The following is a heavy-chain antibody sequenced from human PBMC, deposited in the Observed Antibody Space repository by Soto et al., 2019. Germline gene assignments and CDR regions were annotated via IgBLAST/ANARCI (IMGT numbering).Heavy chain of an antibody. V-gene: IGHV3-33*01. J-gene: IGHJ5*02. CDR3: ARDSDYGWFDP. CDR2: IWYDGSNK. Sequence: QVQLVESGGGVVQPGRSLRLSCGASGFTFSSYGMHWVRQAPGKGLEWVAVIWYDGSNKYCADSVKGRFTISRDNSKNTLYLQMNSLRAEDTAVYYCARDSDYGWFDPWGQGTLVTVSS. CDR1: GFTFSSYG. D-gene: IGHD4-17*01.